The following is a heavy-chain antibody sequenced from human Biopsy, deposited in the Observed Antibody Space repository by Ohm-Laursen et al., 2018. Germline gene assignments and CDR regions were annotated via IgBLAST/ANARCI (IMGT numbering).Heavy chain of an antibody. J-gene: IGHJ5*01. CDR2: IGSSGGST. Sequence: GSLRLSCAASGFTFSSYTMSWVRQAPGKGLEWVSDIGSSGGSTYYADSVNGRFTISRDNSKNTLYLQMNSLRAEDTAVYYCAKAGRISWYDSWGQGTLVTVSS. CDR3: AKAGRISWYDS. V-gene: IGHV3-23*01. D-gene: IGHD2-15*01. CDR1: GFTFSSYT.